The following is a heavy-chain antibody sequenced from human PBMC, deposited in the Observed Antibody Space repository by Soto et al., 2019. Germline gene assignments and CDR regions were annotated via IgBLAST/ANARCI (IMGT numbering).Heavy chain of an antibody. V-gene: IGHV4-34*01. Sequence: SETLSLTCAVYGGSFSGYYWSGIRQPPGKGLEWIGEINHSGSTNYNPSLKSRVTISVDTSKNQFSLKLSSVTAADTAVYYCARGPTDTAMVHYYYGMDVWGQGTTVTVSS. D-gene: IGHD5-18*01. J-gene: IGHJ6*02. CDR2: INHSGST. CDR3: ARGPTDTAMVHYYYGMDV. CDR1: GGSFSGYY.